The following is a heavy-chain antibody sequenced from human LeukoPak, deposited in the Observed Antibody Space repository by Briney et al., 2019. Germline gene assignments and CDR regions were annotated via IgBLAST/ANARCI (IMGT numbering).Heavy chain of an antibody. J-gene: IGHJ4*02. CDR3: ARGARGYSSSWVQFDY. CDR2: IYSGGST. Sequence: GGSLRLSCAASGFTVSSNYMSWVCQAPGKGLEWVSVIYSGGSTYYADSVKGRFTISRDNSKNTLYLQMNSLRAEDTAVYYCARGARGYSSSWVQFDYWGQGTLVTVSS. V-gene: IGHV3-66*02. CDR1: GFTVSSNY. D-gene: IGHD6-13*01.